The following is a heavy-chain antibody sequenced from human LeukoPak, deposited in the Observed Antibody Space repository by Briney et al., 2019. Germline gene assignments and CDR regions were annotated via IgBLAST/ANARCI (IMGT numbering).Heavy chain of an antibody. J-gene: IGHJ4*02. Sequence: GSLRLSCAASGFTLSNYWMHWVRQVSGKGLVWVSRIHSDGRSTSYADSVKGRFTISRDNAKNTLYLEMNSLRVEDTAVYYCVRGSFYGSGSSHVMFDYWGQGTLVTVSS. CDR3: VRGSFYGSGSSHVMFDY. D-gene: IGHD3-10*01. V-gene: IGHV3-74*01. CDR1: GFTLSNYW. CDR2: IHSDGRST.